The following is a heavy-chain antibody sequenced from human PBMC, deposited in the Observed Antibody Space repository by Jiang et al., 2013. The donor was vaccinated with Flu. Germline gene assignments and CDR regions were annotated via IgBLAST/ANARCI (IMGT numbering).Heavy chain of an antibody. Sequence: LEWVSAIGTAGDTYYPGSVKGRFTISXENAKNSLYLQMNSLRAGDTAVYYCARVYSNSQGDGMDVWGQGTTVTVSS. D-gene: IGHD6-6*01. CDR3: ARVYSNSQGDGMDV. J-gene: IGHJ6*02. CDR2: IGTAGDT. V-gene: IGHV3-13*04.